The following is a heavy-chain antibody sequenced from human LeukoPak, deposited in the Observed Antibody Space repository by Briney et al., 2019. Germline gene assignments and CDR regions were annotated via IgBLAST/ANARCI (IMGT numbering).Heavy chain of an antibody. CDR1: GYTFTDNY. CDR2: INPNDGDT. J-gene: IGHJ4*02. Sequence: ASVKLSCKASGYTFTDNYMHCVRQAPGQGFEWMGGINPNDGDTNYAQKFQGRVTMTRDTSISTAHMEVSRLRSDDTAVYYCARANFLYCSSSTCLFEYWGQGTLVTVSS. D-gene: IGHD2-2*01. V-gene: IGHV1-2*02. CDR3: ARANFLYCSSSTCLFEY.